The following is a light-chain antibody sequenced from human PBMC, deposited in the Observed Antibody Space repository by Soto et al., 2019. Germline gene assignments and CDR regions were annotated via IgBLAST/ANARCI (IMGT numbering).Light chain of an antibody. CDR2: DAS. Sequence: QSVLTQPRSVSGSPGQSVTISCTGTSSDVGGFKYVSWYQQHPGKAPKLIIFDASKRPSGVPDRFSGSKSGYTASLTISGLQCEDEADYYCCSYASNYVRFGGVTQLTVL. J-gene: IGLJ2*01. CDR3: CSYASNYVR. CDR1: SSDVGGFKY. V-gene: IGLV2-11*01.